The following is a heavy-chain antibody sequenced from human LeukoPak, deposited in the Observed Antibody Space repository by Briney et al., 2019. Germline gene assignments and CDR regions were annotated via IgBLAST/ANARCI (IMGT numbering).Heavy chain of an antibody. CDR2: IHSSGST. J-gene: IGHJ4*02. Sequence: PSETLSLTCAVYGGSFSGYYWTWIRQPPGKGLEWIGYIHSSGSTNYTPSLKSRVTMSIDTSKNQFSLMLSSVTAADTAVYYCARGVGSGWSDYWGQGTLVTVSS. V-gene: IGHV4-59*01. D-gene: IGHD6-19*01. CDR1: GGSFSGYY. CDR3: ARGVGSGWSDY.